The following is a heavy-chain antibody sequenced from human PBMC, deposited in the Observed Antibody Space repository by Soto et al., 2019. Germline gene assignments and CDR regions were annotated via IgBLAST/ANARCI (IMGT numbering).Heavy chain of an antibody. J-gene: IGHJ6*02. CDR3: ARVPRPTVTPRHYGMDV. CDR1: GGSISSGGYY. Sequence: QVQLQESGPGLVKPSQTLSLTCTVSGGSISSGGYYWSWIRQHPGKGLEWIGYIYYSGSTYYNPSLKSRVTISVATSKNQFSLKLRSVTAADTAVYYCARVPRPTVTPRHYGMDVWGQGTTVTVSS. CDR2: IYYSGST. V-gene: IGHV4-31*03. D-gene: IGHD4-4*01.